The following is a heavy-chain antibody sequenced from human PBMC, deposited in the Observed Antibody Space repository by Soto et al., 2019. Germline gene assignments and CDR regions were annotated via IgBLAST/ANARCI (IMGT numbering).Heavy chain of an antibody. Sequence: GGSLRLSCAASGFSFSRYAMSWVRQAPGKGLEWVSVISGSGGSTHYADSVKGRFTISRDNSKNTLYLQMNSLRAEDTAVYYCAKDGGYSGYDFVGSDYWGQGTLVTVSS. CDR1: GFSFSRYA. V-gene: IGHV3-23*01. J-gene: IGHJ4*02. CDR3: AKDGGYSGYDFVGSDY. CDR2: ISGSGGST. D-gene: IGHD5-12*01.